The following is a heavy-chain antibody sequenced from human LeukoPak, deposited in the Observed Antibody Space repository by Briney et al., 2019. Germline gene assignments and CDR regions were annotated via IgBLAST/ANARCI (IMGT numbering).Heavy chain of an antibody. V-gene: IGHV4-4*07. J-gene: IGHJ6*02. CDR1: GGSISSDY. Sequence: SETLSLTCTVSGGSISSDYWSWIRQPLGKRLEWIGRIYTSGSTNYNPSLRSRVTISLDTSKNQFSLKLSSVTAADTAVYYCARGHAVNYYGSGSYDGMDVWGQGTTVTVSS. CDR3: ARGHAVNYYGSGSYDGMDV. CDR2: IYTSGST. D-gene: IGHD3-10*01.